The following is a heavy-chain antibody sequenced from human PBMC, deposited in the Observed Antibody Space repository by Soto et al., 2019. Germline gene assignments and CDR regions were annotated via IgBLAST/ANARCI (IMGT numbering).Heavy chain of an antibody. CDR3: ARDDYDYISYAFDI. Sequence: SVKGSCKASGGTFSSYTISWVRQAPGQGLEWMGRIIPILGIANYAQKFQGRVTITADKSTSTAYMELSSLRSEDTAVYYCARDDYDYISYAFDIWDQGTMVTVS. V-gene: IGHV1-69*04. CDR2: IIPILGIA. D-gene: IGHD3-16*01. CDR1: GGTFSSYT. J-gene: IGHJ3*02.